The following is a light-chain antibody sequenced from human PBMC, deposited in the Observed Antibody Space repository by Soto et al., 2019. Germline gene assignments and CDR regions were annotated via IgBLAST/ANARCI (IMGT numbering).Light chain of an antibody. CDR3: CSYAGSYTYV. V-gene: IGLV2-11*01. CDR2: DVS. J-gene: IGLJ1*01. CDR1: SSNVGGYNY. Sequence: QSALTQPRSVSGSPGQSVTISCTGTSSNVGGYNYVSWYQQHPGKAPKAMIYDVSQRPSGGPDRFSGSKSGNTASLTISGLQAEDEADYYCCSYAGSYTYVFGPGTKVTVL.